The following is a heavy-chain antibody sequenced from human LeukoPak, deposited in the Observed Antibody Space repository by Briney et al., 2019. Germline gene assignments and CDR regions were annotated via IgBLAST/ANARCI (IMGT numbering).Heavy chain of an antibody. CDR1: GGSFSGYY. CDR2: INHSGST. J-gene: IGHJ6*03. CDR3: ARQAISRYMDV. V-gene: IGHV4-34*01. Sequence: SETLSLTCAVYGGSFSGYYWSWIRQPPGKGLEWIGEINHSGSTNYNPSLKSRVTISVDTSKNQFSLELSSVTAADTAVYYCARQAISRYMDVWGKGTTVTISS.